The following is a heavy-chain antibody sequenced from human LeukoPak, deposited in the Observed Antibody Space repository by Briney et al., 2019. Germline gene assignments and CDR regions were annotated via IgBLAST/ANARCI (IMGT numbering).Heavy chain of an antibody. J-gene: IGHJ6*03. CDR1: GFTFSSYS. CDR3: ARDNYDSSGYYYYYYYMDV. CDR2: ISSSSSYI. Sequence: GGSLRLSCAASGFTFSSYSMNWVRQAPGKGLEWVSSISSSSSYIYYADSVKGRFTISRDNAKNSLYLQMNSLRAEDTAVYYCARDNYDSSGYYYYYYYMDVWGKGTTVTVSS. V-gene: IGHV3-21*01. D-gene: IGHD3-22*01.